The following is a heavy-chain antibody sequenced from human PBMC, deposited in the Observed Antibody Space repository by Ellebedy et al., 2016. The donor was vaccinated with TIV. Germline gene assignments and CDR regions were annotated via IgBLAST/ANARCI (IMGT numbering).Heavy chain of an antibody. D-gene: IGHD3-9*01. Sequence: MPSETLSLTCTVSGGSISSGDHYRSWIRQPPGKGLEWIGYNYYTGSTYWNPPLKSRVTFSGDTSKNQFSLKLSSVTASDTAIYYCAGDGVLGSFDWVTTEWGQGTLAAVSS. J-gene: IGHJ4*02. CDR3: AGDGVLGSFDWVTTE. V-gene: IGHV4-30-4*01. CDR2: NYYTGST. CDR1: GGSISSGDHY.